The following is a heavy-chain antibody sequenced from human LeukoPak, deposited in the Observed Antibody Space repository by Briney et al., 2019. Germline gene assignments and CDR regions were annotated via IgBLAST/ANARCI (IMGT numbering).Heavy chain of an antibody. D-gene: IGHD3-10*01. J-gene: IGHJ6*03. V-gene: IGHV1-46*01. CDR2: INPRGGST. CDR3: ARAPMVRGAYYYYYYMDV. Sequence: GASVKVSCKASGYTFTSYYMHWVRQAPGQGLEWMGIINPRGGSTSYAQKFQGRVTMTRDTSTSTVYMELSSLRSEDTAVYYCARAPMVRGAYYYYYYMDVWGKGTTVTISS. CDR1: GYTFTSYY.